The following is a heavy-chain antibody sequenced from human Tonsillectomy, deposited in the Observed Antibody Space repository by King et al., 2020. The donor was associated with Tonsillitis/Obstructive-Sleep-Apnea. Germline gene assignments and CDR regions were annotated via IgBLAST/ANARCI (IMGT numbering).Heavy chain of an antibody. J-gene: IGHJ4*02. CDR2: IYYSGST. CDR1: GGSISSYY. Sequence: VQLQESGPGLVKPSETLSLTCTVSGGSISSYYWSWIRQPPGKGLEWIGYIYYSGSTNYNPSLKSRVTISVDTSKNQFSLKLSSVTAADTAVYYCASAPGLSGSHPFYYRGQGTLGPVSP. V-gene: IGHV4-59*01. CDR3: ASAPGLSGSHPFYY. D-gene: IGHD1-26*01.